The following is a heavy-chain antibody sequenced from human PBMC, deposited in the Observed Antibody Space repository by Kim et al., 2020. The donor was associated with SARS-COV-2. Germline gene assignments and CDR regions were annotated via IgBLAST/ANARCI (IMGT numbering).Heavy chain of an antibody. CDR1: GDSINNFY. CDR2: IFYSGNT. D-gene: IGHD1-1*01. V-gene: IGHV4-59*01. CDR3: ARADIWNNYYYYGMDV. J-gene: IGHJ6*02. Sequence: SETLSLTCTVSGDSINNFYWSWVRQSPEKGLEWIGYIFYSGNTNYNPSLKSRVTTSVDTSKNQFYLKMTSVTTADTAVYFCARADIWNNYYYYGMDVWG.